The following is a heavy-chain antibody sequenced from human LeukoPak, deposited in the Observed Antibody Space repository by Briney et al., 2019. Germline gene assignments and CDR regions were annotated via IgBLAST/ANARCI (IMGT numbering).Heavy chain of an antibody. CDR2: IYCDGST. Sequence: GGSLRLSCAVFGFSVSSNYMSWVRQAPGKGLEWVSVIYCDGSTYYADSVKGRFTISRDSAQNTLYLQVNSLRAEDTAVDYCARALGDGYKLFDFWGQGTLVTVSS. CDR3: ARALGDGYKLFDF. D-gene: IGHD5-24*01. CDR1: GFSVSSNY. J-gene: IGHJ4*02. V-gene: IGHV3-53*01.